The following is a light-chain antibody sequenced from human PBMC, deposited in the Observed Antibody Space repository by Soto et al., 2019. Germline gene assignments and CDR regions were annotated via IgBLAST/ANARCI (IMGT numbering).Light chain of an antibody. V-gene: IGLV2-23*03. Sequence: QSALTQPPSASGSPGQSVTISCTGTSSDVGGYNYVSWYQQHPGKAPKLVIYEGNKRPSGVSNRLSGSKSANTASLTISGLQAEDEADYYCCSYAGSNAFSFVFGTGTKVTVL. J-gene: IGLJ1*01. CDR1: SSDVGGYNY. CDR3: CSYAGSNAFSFV. CDR2: EGN.